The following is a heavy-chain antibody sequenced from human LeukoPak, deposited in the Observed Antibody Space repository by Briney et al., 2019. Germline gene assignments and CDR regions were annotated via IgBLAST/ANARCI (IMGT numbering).Heavy chain of an antibody. V-gene: IGHV4-34*01. CDR1: GFIFRNYA. J-gene: IGHJ3*02. CDR2: INHSGST. CDR3: ARGLNLRYFDSSYAFDI. D-gene: IGHD3-9*01. Sequence: PGASLRLSCAASGFIFRNYAMSWVRQAPGKGLEWIGEINHSGSTNYNPSLKSRVTISVDTSKNQFSLKLSSVTAADTAVYYCARGLNLRYFDSSYAFDIWGQGTMVTVSS.